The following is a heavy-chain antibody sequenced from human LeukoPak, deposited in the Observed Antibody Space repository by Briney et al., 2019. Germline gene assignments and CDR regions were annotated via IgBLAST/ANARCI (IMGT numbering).Heavy chain of an antibody. D-gene: IGHD3-10*01. CDR3: ARGRITMIRGIIISGYFDY. Sequence: PSETLSLTCTVSGGSISSGSAYWNWIRQPAGKGLDWIGHIYATKNGTNYSPSLKSRVNMSADTSKNQFSLKLTSVTAADTAVYYCARGRITMIRGIIISGYFDYWGQGALVTVSS. J-gene: IGHJ4*02. CDR2: IYATKNGT. CDR1: GGSISSGSAY. V-gene: IGHV4-61*09.